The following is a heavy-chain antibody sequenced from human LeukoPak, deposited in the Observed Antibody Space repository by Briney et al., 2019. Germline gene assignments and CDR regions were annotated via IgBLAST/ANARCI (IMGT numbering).Heavy chain of an antibody. CDR2: INPNSVGT. D-gene: IGHD3-10*01. J-gene: IGHJ6*02. CDR3: AREGGSYYYGMDV. V-gene: IGHV1-2*02. Sequence: ASVKVSCKASGYTFTGYYMHCVRQAPGQGREGMGWINPNSVGTSYAQKLQGRVTMTRDTSISTAYMELSRLRSDDTAVYYCAREGGSYYYGMDVWGQRTTVTVSS. CDR1: GYTFTGYY.